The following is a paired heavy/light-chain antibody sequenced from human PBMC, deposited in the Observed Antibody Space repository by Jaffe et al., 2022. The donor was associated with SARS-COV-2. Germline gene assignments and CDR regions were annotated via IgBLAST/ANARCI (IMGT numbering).Light chain of an antibody. CDR3: QQYYSTPRLT. CDR1: QSVLYSSNNKNY. J-gene: IGKJ4*01. CDR2: WAS. V-gene: IGKV4-1*01. Sequence: DIVMTQSPDSLAVSLGERATINCKSSQSVLYSSNNKNYLAWYQQKPGQPPKLLIYWASTRESGVPDRFSGSGSGTDFTLTISSLQAEDVAVYYCQQYYSTPRLTFGGGTKVEIK.
Heavy chain of an antibody. J-gene: IGHJ1*01. CDR2: ISGDGGST. CDR3: AKDMRSYYYDSSGLFQH. Sequence: EVQLVESGGGVVQPGGSLRLSCAASGFTFDDYAMHWVRQAPGKGLEWVSLISGDGGSTYYADSVKGRFTISRDNSKNSLYLQMNSLRTEDTALYYCAKDMRSYYYDSSGLFQHWGQGTLVTVSS. V-gene: IGHV3-43*02. D-gene: IGHD3-22*01. CDR1: GFTFDDYA.